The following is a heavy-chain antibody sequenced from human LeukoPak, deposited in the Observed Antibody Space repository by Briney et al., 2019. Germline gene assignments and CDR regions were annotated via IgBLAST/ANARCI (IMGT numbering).Heavy chain of an antibody. CDR1: GYTVTTYG. J-gene: IGHJ6*03. CDR3: ARDVPTVTTRGDYYYYMDV. V-gene: IGHV1-18*01. CDR2: ISAYSGHT. D-gene: IGHD4-17*01. Sequence: ASVKVSCKASGYTVTTYGINWVRQAPGQGLEWMGWISAYSGHTKYAQRLQGRVTMTTDTSTNTAYMQLTSLRSDDTAVYYCARDVPTVTTRGDYYYYMDVWGKGTTVTVSS.